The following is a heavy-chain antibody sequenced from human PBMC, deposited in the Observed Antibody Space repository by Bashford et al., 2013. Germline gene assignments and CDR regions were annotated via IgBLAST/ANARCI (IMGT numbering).Heavy chain of an antibody. CDR3: CRRHAHFDY. J-gene: IGHJ4*02. Sequence: RQAPGKGLEWIGFIRPKTYGGTTQSAASFKGRFTISRDDSKNIAYLQMSSLRPEDTAVYYCCRRHAHFDYWGQGTLVTVSS. V-gene: IGHV3-49*02. CDR2: IRPKTYGGTT.